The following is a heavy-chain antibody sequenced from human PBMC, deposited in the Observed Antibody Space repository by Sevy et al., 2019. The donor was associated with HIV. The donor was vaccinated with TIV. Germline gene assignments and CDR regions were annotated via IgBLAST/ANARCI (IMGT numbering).Heavy chain of an antibody. CDR3: AKDLAVAGYSFFDY. J-gene: IGHJ4*02. CDR1: GFTFDDYA. CDR2: ISWNSGSI. D-gene: IGHD6-19*01. Sequence: GGSLRLSCAASGFTFDDYAMHWVRQAPGKGLEWVSGISWNSGSIGYADSVKGRFTISRENAKNSLYLQMNSLRAEDTALYYCAKDLAVAGYSFFDYWGQGTLVTVSS. V-gene: IGHV3-9*01.